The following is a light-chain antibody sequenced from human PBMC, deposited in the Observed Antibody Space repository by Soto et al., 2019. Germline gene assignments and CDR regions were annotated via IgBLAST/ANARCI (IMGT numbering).Light chain of an antibody. CDR2: DVS. Sequence: IVLTQSPVTLSLSPGERATLSCRASQNISSYLIWYQQKPGQAPRLLMYDVSNRATGIPARFSGSGSGTDFTLTISRLEPEDFAVYYCQHYVSPQITFGQGTRLEIK. J-gene: IGKJ5*01. CDR3: QHYVSPQIT. V-gene: IGKV3-11*01. CDR1: QNISSY.